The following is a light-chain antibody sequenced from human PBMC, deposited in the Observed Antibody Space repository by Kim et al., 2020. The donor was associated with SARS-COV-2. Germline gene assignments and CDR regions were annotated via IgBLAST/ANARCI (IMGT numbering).Light chain of an antibody. CDR2: AAS. V-gene: IGKV1-39*01. Sequence: ASVGDRVTITCRASQSITSSLNWYQQKPGKAPNLLIYAASRLQSGVPSRFSGSGSGTDFTLTISSLQPEDFASYYCQQNYNTPLTFGPGTKVDIK. CDR1: QSITSS. CDR3: QQNYNTPLT. J-gene: IGKJ3*01.